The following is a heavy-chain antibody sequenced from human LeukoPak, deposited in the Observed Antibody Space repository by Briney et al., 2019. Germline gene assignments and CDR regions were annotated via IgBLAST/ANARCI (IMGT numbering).Heavy chain of an antibody. J-gene: IGHJ5*02. D-gene: IGHD6-13*01. CDR1: GDSVSSNSAA. CDR3: AREGDSSSVGWFDP. V-gene: IGHV6-1*01. CDR2: TYYRSKWYN. Sequence: SQTLSLTCAISGDSVSSNSAAWNWIRQSPSRGLEWLGRTYYRSKWYNDYAVSVKSRITIKPDTSKNQFSLKLNSVTAADTAVYYCAREGDSSSVGWFDPWGQGTLVTVSS.